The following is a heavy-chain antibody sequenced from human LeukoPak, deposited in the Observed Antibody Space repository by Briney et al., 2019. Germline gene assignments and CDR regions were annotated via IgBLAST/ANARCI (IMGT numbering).Heavy chain of an antibody. CDR2: ISYDGSNK. D-gene: IGHD2-2*01. J-gene: IGHJ6*04. CDR3: AREDAPYCSSTSCYYYYGMDV. V-gene: IGHV3-30*05. CDR1: GFTFSSYG. Sequence: PGRSLRLSCAASGFTFSSYGMHWVRQVPGKGLEWVAVISYDGSNKYYADSVKGRFTISRDNSKNTLYLQMNSLRAEGTAVYYCAREDAPYCSSTSCYYYYGMDVWGKGTTVTVSS.